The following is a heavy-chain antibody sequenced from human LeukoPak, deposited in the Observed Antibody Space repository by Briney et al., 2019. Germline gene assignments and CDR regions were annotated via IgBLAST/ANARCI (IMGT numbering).Heavy chain of an antibody. CDR2: IKSKTYGGTT. CDR1: GFSFSNAW. CDR3: ATYGSPCYIDY. Sequence: TGGSLRLSCAASGFSFSNAWMSWVRQAPGKGLEWVGRIKSKTYGGTTDYAAPVKGRFTISRDDPKNTLYLQMNSLKTEDTAVYYCATYGSPCYIDYWGQGTLVTVSS. J-gene: IGHJ4*02. D-gene: IGHD1-1*01. V-gene: IGHV3-15*01.